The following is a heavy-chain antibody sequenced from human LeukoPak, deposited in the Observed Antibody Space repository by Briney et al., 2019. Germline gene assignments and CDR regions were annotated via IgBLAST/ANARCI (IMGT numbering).Heavy chain of an antibody. V-gene: IGHV4-31*11. CDR3: ARAFVDTAMVVLDY. CDR2: IYYSGST. Sequence: TSETLSLTCAVSGGSISSGGYSWSWIRQHPGKGLEWIGYIYYSGSTYYNPSLKSRVTISVDTSKNQFSLKLSSVTAADTAVYYCARAFVDTAMVVLDYWGQGTLVTVSS. CDR1: GGSISSGGYS. D-gene: IGHD5-18*01. J-gene: IGHJ4*02.